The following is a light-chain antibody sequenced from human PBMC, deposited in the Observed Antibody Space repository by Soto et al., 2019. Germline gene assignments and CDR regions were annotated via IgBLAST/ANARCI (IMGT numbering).Light chain of an antibody. Sequence: QSVLTQPASVSGSPGQSITISCTGTSSDVGSYNLVSWYQQHPGKAPKLMIYEGSKRPSGVSNRFSGSKSGNTASLTIAGLQAEDEADYDCCSYAGSSTLGVFGGGTKLTVL. V-gene: IGLV2-23*01. CDR1: SSDVGSYNL. CDR3: CSYAGSSTLGV. J-gene: IGLJ2*01. CDR2: EGS.